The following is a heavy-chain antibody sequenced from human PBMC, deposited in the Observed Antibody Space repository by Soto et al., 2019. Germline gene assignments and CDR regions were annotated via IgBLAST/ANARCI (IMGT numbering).Heavy chain of an antibody. V-gene: IGHV1-8*01. D-gene: IGHD2-2*01. CDR3: AGGLSGGQLLRVANYYYMDV. CDR2: MNPNSGNT. CDR1: GYTFTSYD. J-gene: IGHJ6*03. Sequence: QVQLVQSGAEVKKPGASVKVSCKASGYTFTSYDINWVRQATGQGLEWMGWMNPNSGNTGYAQKFQGRVTMTRNTSISTAYMELRRLRSEDTAVYYCAGGLSGGQLLRVANYYYMDVWGKGTTVTVSS.